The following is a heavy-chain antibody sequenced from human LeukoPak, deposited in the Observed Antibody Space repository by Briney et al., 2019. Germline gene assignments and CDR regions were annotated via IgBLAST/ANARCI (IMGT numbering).Heavy chain of an antibody. Sequence: ASVKVFCKASGYTFTSYGISWVRQAPGQGLEWMGWISAYNGNTNYAQKLQGRVTMTTDTSTSTAYMELRSLRSDDTAVYYCARSIAGNYPRDYWGQGTLVTVSS. D-gene: IGHD1-14*01. CDR3: ARSIAGNYPRDY. CDR2: ISAYNGNT. J-gene: IGHJ4*02. V-gene: IGHV1-18*01. CDR1: GYTFTSYG.